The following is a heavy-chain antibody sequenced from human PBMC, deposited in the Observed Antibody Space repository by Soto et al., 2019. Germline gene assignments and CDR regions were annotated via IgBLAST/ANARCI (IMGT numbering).Heavy chain of an antibody. Sequence: ASETLSLTCAVYGGSFSGYYWSWIRQPPGKGLEWIGEINHSGSTNYNPSLKSRVTISVDTSKNQFSLKLSSVTAADTAVYYCARGKVGSSRYCSSTSCYTRGSLRWFDPWGQGTLVTVSS. CDR2: INHSGST. CDR1: GGSFSGYY. V-gene: IGHV4-34*01. J-gene: IGHJ5*02. CDR3: ARGKVGSSRYCSSTSCYTRGSLRWFDP. D-gene: IGHD2-2*02.